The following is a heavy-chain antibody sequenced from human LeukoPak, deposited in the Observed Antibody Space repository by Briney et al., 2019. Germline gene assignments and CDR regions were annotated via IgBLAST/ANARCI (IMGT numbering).Heavy chain of an antibody. CDR1: GGSISSYY. J-gene: IGHJ3*02. V-gene: IGHV4-59*08. D-gene: IGHD6-6*01. CDR3: ARQYSGWDAFDI. CDR2: IYYSGST. Sequence: SETLSLTCTVSGGSISSYYWSWIRQPPGKGLEWIGYIYYSGSTNYNPSLKSRVTISVDTSKNQFSLKLSSVTAADTAVYYCARQYSGWDAFDIWGQGTMVTVSS.